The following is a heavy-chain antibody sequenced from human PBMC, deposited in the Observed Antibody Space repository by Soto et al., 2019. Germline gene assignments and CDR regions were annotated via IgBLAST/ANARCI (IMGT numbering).Heavy chain of an antibody. V-gene: IGHV5-51*01. CDR2: IYPGDSDT. CDR1: GYSFTSYW. D-gene: IGHD5-12*01. J-gene: IGHJ6*02. Sequence: PGESLKISCKGSGYSFTSYWIGWVRQMPGKGLEWMGIIYPGDSDTRYSPSFQGQVTISADKSISTAYLQWSSLKASDTAMYYCARQRDGYNYSYYYYGMDVWGQGTKVTVSS. CDR3: ARQRDGYNYSYYYYGMDV.